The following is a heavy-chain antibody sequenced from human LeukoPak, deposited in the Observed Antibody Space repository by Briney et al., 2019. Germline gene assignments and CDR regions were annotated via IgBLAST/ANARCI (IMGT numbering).Heavy chain of an antibody. J-gene: IGHJ4*02. V-gene: IGHV4-59*01. Sequence: SETLSLTCTVSGGSISSYYWSWIRQPPGKGLEWIGYIYYSGSTNYNPSLKSRVTISVDTSKNQFSLKLRYVTAADTAVYYCARVTGYMVEDFFDYWGQGTLVTVSS. CDR3: ARVTGYMVEDFFDY. CDR2: IYYSGST. CDR1: GGSISSYY. D-gene: IGHD3-9*01.